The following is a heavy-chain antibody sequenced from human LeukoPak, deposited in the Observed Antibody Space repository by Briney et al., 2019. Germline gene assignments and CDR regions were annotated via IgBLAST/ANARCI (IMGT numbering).Heavy chain of an antibody. D-gene: IGHD3-16*01. CDR3: VKGGWCDD. J-gene: IGHJ5*02. V-gene: IGHV3-30*04. CDR1: GFTFSNYA. CDR2: ISYDGTNK. Sequence: PGRSLRLSCAASGFTFSNYAIHWVRQAPGKGLEWVSVISYDGTNKYYADSVKGRFTISRDNSNNTLFLQMNSLRAEDTAVYYCVKGGWCDDWGQGTLVTVSS.